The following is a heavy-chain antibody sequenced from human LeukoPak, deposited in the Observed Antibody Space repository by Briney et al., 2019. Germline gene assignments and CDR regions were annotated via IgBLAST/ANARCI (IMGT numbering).Heavy chain of an antibody. CDR3: ARVVSGGCCYYLSHPFDI. V-gene: IGHV3-21*01. D-gene: IGHD3-10*01. CDR2: ISSSSSYI. Sequence: GGSLRLSCAASGFTFSSYSMNWVRQAPGKGLEWVSSISSSSSYIYYADSVKGRFTISRDNAKNSLYLQMNSLRAEDTAVYYWARVVSGGCCYYLSHPFDIWGQGTMVTVSS. J-gene: IGHJ3*02. CDR1: GFTFSSYS.